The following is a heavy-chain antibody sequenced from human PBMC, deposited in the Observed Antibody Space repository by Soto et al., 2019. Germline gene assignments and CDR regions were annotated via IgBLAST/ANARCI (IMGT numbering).Heavy chain of an antibody. Sequence: PGGSLRLSCAASGFTFSSYAMHWVRQAPGKGLEWVAVISYDGSNKYYADSVKGRFTISRDNSKNTLYLQMNSLRAEDTAVYYCASDGSGAGRYYYGMDVWGQGTTVTVSS. CDR3: ASDGSGAGRYYYGMDV. D-gene: IGHD1-26*01. J-gene: IGHJ6*02. CDR2: ISYDGSNK. V-gene: IGHV3-30-3*01. CDR1: GFTFSSYA.